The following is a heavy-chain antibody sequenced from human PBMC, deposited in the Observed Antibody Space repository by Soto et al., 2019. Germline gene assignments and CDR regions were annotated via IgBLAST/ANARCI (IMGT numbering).Heavy chain of an antibody. Sequence: PSETLSLTCTVSGGSISRGDYYWSWVRQPPGKGLEWIGYIYYSGSTYYNPSLKSRVTISVDTAKNQFSLKLSSVTAADTAVYYCAKSGITMVRALGTLVTVSS. CDR1: GGSISRGDYY. J-gene: IGHJ4*02. CDR3: AKSGITMV. V-gene: IGHV4-31*03. CDR2: IYYSGST. D-gene: IGHD3-10*01.